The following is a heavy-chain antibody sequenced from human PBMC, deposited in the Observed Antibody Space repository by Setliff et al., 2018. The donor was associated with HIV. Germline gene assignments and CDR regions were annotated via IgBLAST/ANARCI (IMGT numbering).Heavy chain of an antibody. J-gene: IGHJ6*02. CDR3: AKHLSPGSGWYSKARGMDV. Sequence: ESLKISCKDSGYTFSNYCIAWVRQMPGKGLEWMGIIYPGNSDTTYSPSFQGQITISADKSISTAYLQWSSLKASDTAMYYCAKHLSPGSGWYSKARGMDVWGQGTTVTVSS. V-gene: IGHV5-51*01. CDR2: IYPGNSDT. CDR1: GYTFSNYC. D-gene: IGHD6-19*01.